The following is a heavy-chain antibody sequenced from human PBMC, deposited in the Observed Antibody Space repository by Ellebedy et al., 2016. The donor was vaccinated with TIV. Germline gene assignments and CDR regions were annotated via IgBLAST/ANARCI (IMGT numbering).Heavy chain of an antibody. CDR3: AREACDGYYYFDY. D-gene: IGHD4-17*01. CDR1: GFTFSNFV. Sequence: PGGSLRLSCAASGFTFSNFVMHWVRQAPGEGLEWVAVIWSDGNNKYYADSVKGLFTISRDNSKNTLYLQINSLRAEDTAVYYCAREACDGYYYFDYWGQGTLATVSS. CDR2: IWSDGNNK. V-gene: IGHV3-33*01. J-gene: IGHJ4*02.